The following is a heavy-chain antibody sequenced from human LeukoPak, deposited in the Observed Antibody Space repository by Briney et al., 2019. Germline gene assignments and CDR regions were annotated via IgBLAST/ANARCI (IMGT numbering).Heavy chain of an antibody. Sequence: SETLSLTCAVYGGSFSGYYWSWIRQPPGKGLEWIGEINHSGSTNYNPSPKRRVTISVDTSKNQFSMKLSSVTAADTAVYYCARGYPPIVVVPAAPIRWFDRWGQGTLVTVSS. J-gene: IGHJ5*02. CDR1: GGSFSGYY. V-gene: IGHV4-34*01. CDR3: ARGYPPIVVVPAAPIRWFDR. D-gene: IGHD2-2*01. CDR2: INHSGST.